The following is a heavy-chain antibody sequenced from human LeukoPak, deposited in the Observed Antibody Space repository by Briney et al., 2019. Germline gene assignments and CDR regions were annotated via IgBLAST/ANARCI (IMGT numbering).Heavy chain of an antibody. CDR1: GFTFSSYG. D-gene: IGHD3-10*01. CDR2: IRYDGSNK. V-gene: IGHV3-30*02. CDR3: AKDREYYGSGSYYNILDY. Sequence: GGSLRLSCAASGFTFSSYGMHWVRQAPGKGLEWVAFIRYDGSNKYYADSVKGRFTISRDNSKNTLYLQMNSLRAEDTAVYYCAKDREYYGSGSYYNILDYWGQGTLVTVSS. J-gene: IGHJ4*02.